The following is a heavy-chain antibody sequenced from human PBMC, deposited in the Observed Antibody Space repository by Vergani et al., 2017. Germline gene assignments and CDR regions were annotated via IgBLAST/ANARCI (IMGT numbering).Heavy chain of an antibody. J-gene: IGHJ6*02. V-gene: IGHV3-66*02. CDR3: ARDGRWELPYYYYGMDV. CDR1: GFTVSSNY. CDR2: IYSGGST. Sequence: EVQLVESGGGLVQPGGSLRLSCAASGFTVSSNYMSWVRQAPGKGLEWVSVIYSGGSTYYADSVKGRFTISRDNSKNTLYLQMNSLRAEDTAVYYCARDGRWELPYYYYGMDVWGQGTTVTVSS. D-gene: IGHD1-26*01.